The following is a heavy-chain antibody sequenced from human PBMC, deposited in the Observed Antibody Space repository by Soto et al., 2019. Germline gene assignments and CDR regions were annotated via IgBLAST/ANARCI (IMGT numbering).Heavy chain of an antibody. D-gene: IGHD2-21*02. CDR1: GGSISSGGCY. CDR2: IYYSGST. Sequence: SETLSFTCTVSGGSISSGGCYWSWIRKHTGKGLEWIGYIYYSGSTYYNPSLKSRVTISVDTSKNQFSLKLSSVTAADTAVYYCAREVGSCGGDCPYYFDYWGQGTLVTVYS. V-gene: IGHV4-31*03. CDR3: AREVGSCGGDCPYYFDY. J-gene: IGHJ4*02.